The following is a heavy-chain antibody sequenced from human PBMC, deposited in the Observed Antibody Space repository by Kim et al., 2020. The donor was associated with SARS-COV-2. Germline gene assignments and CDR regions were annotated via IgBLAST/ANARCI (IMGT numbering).Heavy chain of an antibody. CDR2: IAYDGNIK. CDR3: AKAGGIVAAGTSIDY. V-gene: IGHV3-30*04. D-gene: IGHD6-13*01. J-gene: IGHJ4*02. Sequence: GGSLRLSCAASGFTFSRYAMHWVRQAPGKGLEWVAVIAYDGNIKYYADSVKGRFTISRDNSKNTLYLQINSLRVEDTAVYRCAKAGGIVAAGTSIDYWGQGTLVTVSS. CDR1: GFTFSRYA.